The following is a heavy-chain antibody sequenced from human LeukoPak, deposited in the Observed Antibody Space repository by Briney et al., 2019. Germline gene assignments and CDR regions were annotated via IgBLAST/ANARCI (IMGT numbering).Heavy chain of an antibody. D-gene: IGHD2-15*01. CDR3: AKDHRSYCSGGSCSRVDY. CDR2: IYSDGST. J-gene: IGHJ4*02. CDR1: GFTVSSNY. V-gene: IGHV3-53*05. Sequence: GGSLRLSCAASGFTVSSNYMSWVRQAPGTGLEWVSEIYSDGSTYYAASVKGRFTISRDNSKNTLYLQMNSLRAEDTAVYYCAKDHRSYCSGGSCSRVDYWGQGTLVTVSS.